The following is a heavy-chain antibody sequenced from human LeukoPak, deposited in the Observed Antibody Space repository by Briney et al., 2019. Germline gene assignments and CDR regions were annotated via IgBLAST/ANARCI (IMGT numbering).Heavy chain of an antibody. Sequence: ASVKVSCKASGYTFTSYDINWVRQATGQGLEWMGWMNPNSGNTGYARKFQGRVTMTRNTSISTAYMELSSLRSEDTAVYYCAREFNSNYYYGMDVWGQGTTVTVSS. CDR1: GYTFTSYD. CDR3: AREFNSNYYYGMDV. J-gene: IGHJ6*02. CDR2: MNPNSGNT. D-gene: IGHD4-4*01. V-gene: IGHV1-8*01.